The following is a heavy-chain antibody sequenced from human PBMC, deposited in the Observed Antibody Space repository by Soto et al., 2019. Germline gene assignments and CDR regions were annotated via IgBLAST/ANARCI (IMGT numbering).Heavy chain of an antibody. V-gene: IGHV4-31*03. D-gene: IGHD3-16*01. CDR3: AGTNRDGFNGGLDY. Sequence: SETLSLTCTVSGGSISSGGYYWSWFRQHPGKGLEWIGYIYYSGSTYYNPSLKSRVTISVDTSKNQFSLKLSSVTAADTAMYYCAGTNRDGFNGGLDYWGQGTLVTVSS. J-gene: IGHJ4*02. CDR1: GGSISSGGYY. CDR2: IYYSGST.